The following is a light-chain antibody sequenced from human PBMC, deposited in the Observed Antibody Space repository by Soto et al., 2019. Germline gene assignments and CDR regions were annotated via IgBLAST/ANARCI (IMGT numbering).Light chain of an antibody. J-gene: IGLJ1*01. CDR3: ALFMGNGISV. V-gene: IGLV8-61*01. CDR2: STS. CDR1: SGSVSTANN. Sequence: QAVVTQESSFLVSPGGTVTLTCGLISGSVSTANNPNWYQQTPGQAPRTLIYSTSTRSSGVPDRFSGSILGNKAALTITGAQADDESDYSCALFMGNGISVFGTGTKVTVL.